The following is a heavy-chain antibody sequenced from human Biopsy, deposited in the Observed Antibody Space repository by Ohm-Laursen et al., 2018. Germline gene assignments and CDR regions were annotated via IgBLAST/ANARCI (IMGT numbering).Heavy chain of an antibody. D-gene: IGHD2/OR15-2a*01. V-gene: IGHV4-59*07. CDR3: ARATNSTGWPYYYFYGMDV. CDR2: IYYSGST. CDR1: GGPISSDY. Sequence: SHTLSLTWTVSGGPISSDYWSWIRQPPGKGLEWIGYIYYSGSTNYNPSLKSRVTISVDTSKNQFSLRLNSVTAADTAVYYCARATNSTGWPYYYFYGMDVWGQGTTVTVSS. J-gene: IGHJ6*02.